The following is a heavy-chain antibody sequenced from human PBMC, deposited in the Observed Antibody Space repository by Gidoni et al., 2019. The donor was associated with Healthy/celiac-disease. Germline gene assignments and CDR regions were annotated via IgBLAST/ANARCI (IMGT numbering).Heavy chain of an antibody. D-gene: IGHD2-15*01. Sequence: QVQLVQSGAEVKKPGASVKVSCNASVYTFTGSYMHWVRQAPGQGLEWMGWINPNSGGTNYAQKFQGRVTMTRDTSISTAYMELSRLRSDDTAVYYCARENFWDIVVVVAATNWFDPWGQGTLVTVSS. J-gene: IGHJ5*02. CDR3: ARENFWDIVVVVAATNWFDP. CDR2: INPNSGGT. V-gene: IGHV1-2*02. CDR1: VYTFTGSY.